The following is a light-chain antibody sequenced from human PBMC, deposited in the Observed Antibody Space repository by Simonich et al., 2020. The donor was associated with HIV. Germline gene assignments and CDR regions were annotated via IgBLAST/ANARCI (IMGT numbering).Light chain of an antibody. Sequence: EIVMTQFPATLSVPPGERATLSCTASQSISSNLAWYQQKPGQAPRPLIYGASTRATGIPARFRGSGSGTDFTLTISSMQSEDFAIFYCQQYNNWPQTFGGGTKVEI. J-gene: IGKJ4*01. CDR1: QSISSN. CDR3: QQYNNWPQT. CDR2: GAS. V-gene: IGKV3-15*01.